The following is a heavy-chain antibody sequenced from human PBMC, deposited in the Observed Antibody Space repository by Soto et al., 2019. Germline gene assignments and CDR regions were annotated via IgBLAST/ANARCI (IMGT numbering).Heavy chain of an antibody. J-gene: IGHJ4*02. V-gene: IGHV1-18*01. CDR3: ARDANYYDSSGPYY. D-gene: IGHD3-22*01. CDR1: GGTFSSYA. CDR2: ISAYNGNT. Sequence: GASVKVSCKASGGTFSSYAISWVRQAPGQGLEWMGWISAYNGNTNYAQKLQGRVTMTTDTSTSTAYMELRSLRSDDTAVYYCARDANYYDSSGPYYWGQGTLVTVSS.